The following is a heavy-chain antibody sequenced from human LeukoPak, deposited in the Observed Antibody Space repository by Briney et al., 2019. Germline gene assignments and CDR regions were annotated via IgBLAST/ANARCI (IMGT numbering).Heavy chain of an antibody. CDR2: IIPIFGTA. Sequence: SVKVSCKASGGTFSSYAISWVRQAPGQGLEWIGGIIPIFGTANYAQKFQGRVTITADESTSTAYVELSSLRSEDTAVYYCARDLEEGRGVFAGAFDIWGQGTMVTVSS. D-gene: IGHD3-10*01. V-gene: IGHV1-69*13. CDR1: GGTFSSYA. CDR3: ARDLEEGRGVFAGAFDI. J-gene: IGHJ3*02.